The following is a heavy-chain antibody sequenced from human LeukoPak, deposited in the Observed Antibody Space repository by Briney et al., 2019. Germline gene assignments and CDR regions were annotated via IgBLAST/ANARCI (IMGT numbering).Heavy chain of an antibody. CDR3: ASSDIVVVPAAFYYMGV. V-gene: IGHV1-2*02. Sequence: GASVKVSCNASGYTFTDYYMHWVRQAPGQGLEWMGWINPNIGGTNYAQKFQGRVTMTRDTSISTAYMELSRLRSDDTAVYYCASSDIVVVPAAFYYMGVWGKGTTVTVSS. CDR2: INPNIGGT. J-gene: IGHJ6*03. CDR1: GYTFTDYY. D-gene: IGHD2-2*01.